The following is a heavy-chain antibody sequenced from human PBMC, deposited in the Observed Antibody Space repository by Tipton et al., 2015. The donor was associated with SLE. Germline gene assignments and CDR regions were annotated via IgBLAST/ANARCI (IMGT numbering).Heavy chain of an antibody. CDR2: IHTSGST. V-gene: IGHV4-61*09. Sequence: TLSLTCTVSGGSISSGSYYWSWIRQPAGKGLEWIGYIHTSGSTNYNPSLKSRVTISVDTSKNQFTLKMSSVTAAATAVYYCARAGAYNWNDLTYYWGQGTLVTVSS. CDR1: GGSISSGSYY. J-gene: IGHJ4*02. D-gene: IGHD1-20*01. CDR3: ARAGAYNWNDLTYY.